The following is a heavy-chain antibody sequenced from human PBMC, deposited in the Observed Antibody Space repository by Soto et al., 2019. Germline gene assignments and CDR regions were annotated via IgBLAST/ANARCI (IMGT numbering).Heavy chain of an antibody. CDR2: IIPIFGTA. Sequence: QVQLVQSGAEVKKPGSSVKVSCKASGGTFSSYAISWVRQAPGQVLEWMGGIIPIFGTANYAQKFQGRVTITADESTSTAYMELSSLRSEDTAVYYCARDDGGQVGATSPGRYWGQGTLVTVSS. V-gene: IGHV1-69*12. D-gene: IGHD1-26*01. CDR1: GGTFSSYA. J-gene: IGHJ4*02. CDR3: ARDDGGQVGATSPGRY.